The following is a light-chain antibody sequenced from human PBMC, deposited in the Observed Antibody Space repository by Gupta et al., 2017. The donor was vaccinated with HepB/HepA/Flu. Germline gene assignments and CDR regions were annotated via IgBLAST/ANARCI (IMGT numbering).Light chain of an antibody. CDR2: ASS. J-gene: IGKJ4*01. V-gene: IGKV1-5*03. CDR3: QPYHRFPLT. Sequence: DIQMTQSPATLSASVGDRVTISCQASQNIHTYLAWYQQKPGKAPNLLISASSILESGGPPRFSASESGTEFTLTIDTLQPEDFATYYCQPYHRFPLTFGGGTKVDI. CDR1: QNIHTY.